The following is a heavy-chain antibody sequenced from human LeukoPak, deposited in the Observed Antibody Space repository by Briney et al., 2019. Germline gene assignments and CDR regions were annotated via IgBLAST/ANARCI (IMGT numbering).Heavy chain of an antibody. CDR3: AKDVSGGWYFDL. CDR1: GFTFSSNG. V-gene: IGHV3-30*18. J-gene: IGHJ2*01. Sequence: GTSLRLSCAASGFTFSSNGIHWVRQAPGKGLEWVAVISDDGNTKFYADSVKGRFTISRDNSKNTLYLQMNSLRPEDTAVYYCAKDVSGGWYFDLWSRGTLVTVS. CDR2: ISDDGNTK. D-gene: IGHD2-15*01.